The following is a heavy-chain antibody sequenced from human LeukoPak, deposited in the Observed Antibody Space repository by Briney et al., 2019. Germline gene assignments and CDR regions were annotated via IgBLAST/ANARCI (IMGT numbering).Heavy chain of an antibody. CDR1: GGSISSYY. J-gene: IGHJ4*02. V-gene: IGHV4-59*01. CDR2: IYYSGST. Sequence: SETLSLTCTVSGGSISSYYWSWIRQPPGKGLEWIGYIYYSGSTNYNPSLKSRVTISVDTSKNQFSLKLSSVTAADTAVYYCARDSDDCSSTSCYLGDYFDYWGQGTLVTVSS. D-gene: IGHD2-2*01. CDR3: ARDSDDCSSTSCYLGDYFDY.